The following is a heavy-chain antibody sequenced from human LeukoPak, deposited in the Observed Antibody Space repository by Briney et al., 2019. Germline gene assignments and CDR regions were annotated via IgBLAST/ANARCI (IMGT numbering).Heavy chain of an antibody. Sequence: ASVTVSCKASGYTFTRYYMHWVRQAPGQGLEWMGWINPNSGGTNYAQKFQGRVTMTRDTSISTAYMELSRLRSDDTAVYYCAREPRGYSYGYVDYWGQGTLVTVSS. CDR1: GYTFTRYY. V-gene: IGHV1-2*02. CDR2: INPNSGGT. J-gene: IGHJ4*02. D-gene: IGHD5-18*01. CDR3: AREPRGYSYGYVDY.